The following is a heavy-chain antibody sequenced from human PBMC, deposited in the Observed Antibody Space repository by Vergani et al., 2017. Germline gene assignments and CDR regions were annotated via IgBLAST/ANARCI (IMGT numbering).Heavy chain of an antibody. CDR2: ISGSGGST. CDR1: GFTFSSYA. CDR3: ANLDGYKGNLDY. Sequence: EVQLLESGGGLVKPGGSLRLSCAASGFTFSSYAMSWVRQAPGQGLEWVSDISGSGGSTYYADSVKGRFTISRYNSKNTLYMQMNSLRAEDTAVYYCANLDGYKGNLDYWGQGTLVTVSS. J-gene: IGHJ4*02. D-gene: IGHD5-24*01. V-gene: IGHV3-23*01.